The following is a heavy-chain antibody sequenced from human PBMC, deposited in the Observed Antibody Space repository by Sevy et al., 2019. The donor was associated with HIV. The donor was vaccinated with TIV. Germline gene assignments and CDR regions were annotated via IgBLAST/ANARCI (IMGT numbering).Heavy chain of an antibody. CDR1: GGTFSSYA. V-gene: IGHV1-69*13. J-gene: IGHJ4*02. CDR2: IIPIFGTA. Sequence: ASVKVSCKASGGTFSSYAISWVRQAPGQGLEWMGGIIPIFGTANYAQKFQGRVTITADESTSTAYMELSSLRSEDTALYYCARVAQDYYGSGSYYRGHFDYWGQGTLVTVSS. D-gene: IGHD3-10*01. CDR3: ARVAQDYYGSGSYYRGHFDY.